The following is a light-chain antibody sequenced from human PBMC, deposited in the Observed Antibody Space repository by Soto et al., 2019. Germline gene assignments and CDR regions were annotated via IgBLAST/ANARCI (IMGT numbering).Light chain of an antibody. CDR3: QQYNNWPPEIT. Sequence: EIVMTQSPATLSVSPGERATLSCRASQSVSTYLAWYQQKPGQAPRLLIYSASTRATGIPARFSGGGSGTEFTLTISSLQSEDFAVYICQQYNNWPPEITFGQGTKVEIK. V-gene: IGKV3-15*01. CDR2: SAS. CDR1: QSVSTY. J-gene: IGKJ1*01.